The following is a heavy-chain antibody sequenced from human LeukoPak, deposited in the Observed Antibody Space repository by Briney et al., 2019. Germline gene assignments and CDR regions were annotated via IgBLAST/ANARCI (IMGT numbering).Heavy chain of an antibody. D-gene: IGHD2-2*01. Sequence: PSETLSLTCTVSGGSISSSSYYWGWIRQPPGKGLEWIGSIYYSGSTYYNPSLKSRVTISVDKSKNQFSLKLSSVTAADTAVYYCARSGWDTSSKGLPAAMGYYYYGMDVWGQGTTVTVSS. CDR1: GGSISSSSYY. J-gene: IGHJ6*02. V-gene: IGHV4-39*07. CDR3: ARSGWDTSSKGLPAAMGYYYYGMDV. CDR2: IYYSGST.